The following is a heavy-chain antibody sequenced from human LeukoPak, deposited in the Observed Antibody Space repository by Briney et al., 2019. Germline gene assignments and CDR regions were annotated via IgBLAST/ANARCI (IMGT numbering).Heavy chain of an antibody. J-gene: IGHJ4*02. D-gene: IGHD3-22*01. CDR1: GFTFSNYN. V-gene: IGHV3-48*01. CDR3: ARDPVFSDSSGYYFDY. Sequence: PGGSLRPSCAASGFTFSNYNMNWVRQAPGKGLECLAYISGSGSGIYYADSVKGRFTLSRDNAKNSLYLQMNSLRAEDTAVYYCARDPVFSDSSGYYFDYWGQGTLVTVSS. CDR2: ISGSGSGI.